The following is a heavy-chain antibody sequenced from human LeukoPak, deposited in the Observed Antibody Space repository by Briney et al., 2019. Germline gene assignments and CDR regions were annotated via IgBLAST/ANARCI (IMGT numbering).Heavy chain of an antibody. Sequence: ASVKVSCKASGYTFTSYDINWVQQATGQGLEWMGWMNPNGGNTGYAQKFQGRVTMTRNTSISTAYMELSSLRSEDTAVYYCARGRYFRYYYYYYYMDVWGKGTTVTVSS. V-gene: IGHV1-8*01. CDR1: GYTFTSYD. J-gene: IGHJ6*03. CDR3: ARGRYFRYYYYYYYMDV. CDR2: MNPNGGNT. D-gene: IGHD1-1*01.